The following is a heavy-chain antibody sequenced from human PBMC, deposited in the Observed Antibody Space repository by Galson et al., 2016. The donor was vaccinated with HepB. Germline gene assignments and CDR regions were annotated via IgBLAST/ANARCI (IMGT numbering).Heavy chain of an antibody. CDR3: ARVNWKYAAYYFDY. V-gene: IGHV3-30-3*01. J-gene: IGHJ4*02. CDR1: GFSLRNHA. Sequence: SLRLSCAASGFSLRNHALHWVRQAPGKGLERVAVISSDGGNKYYGDSVKGRFTISRDESKNTIYLHMNSLRGEDSAVYYCARVNWKYAAYYFDYWGQGTQVTVSS. D-gene: IGHD1-1*01. CDR2: ISSDGGNK.